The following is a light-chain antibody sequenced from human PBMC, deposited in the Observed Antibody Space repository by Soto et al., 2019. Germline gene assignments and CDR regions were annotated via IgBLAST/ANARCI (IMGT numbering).Light chain of an antibody. J-gene: IGKJ1*01. CDR3: QQSFSTPRT. V-gene: IGKV1-39*01. CDR1: QSIRSY. Sequence: DIQLTQSPSSLSASVGDKVTITCRASQSIRSYLNWVQQKPGKAPKLLIYDASSLQTGVPSRFSGSGSGTDFTLTISSLQPEDFGTYYCQQSFSTPRTFGQGTKVDIK. CDR2: DAS.